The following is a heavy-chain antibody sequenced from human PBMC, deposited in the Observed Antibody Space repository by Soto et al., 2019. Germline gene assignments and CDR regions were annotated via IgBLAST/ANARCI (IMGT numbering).Heavy chain of an antibody. J-gene: IGHJ3*02. V-gene: IGHV1-46*01. CDR2: INPSGGST. D-gene: IGHD3-22*01. CDR3: ARDIGTRIYYYDSSGPRFDAFDI. Sequence: ASVKVSCKASGYTFTSYYMHGVRQAPGQGLEWMGIINPSGGSTSDAQKFQGRVTMTRDTSTSTVYMELSSLISEDTAVYYCARDIGTRIYYYDSSGPRFDAFDIWGQGKMATV. CDR1: GYTFTSYY.